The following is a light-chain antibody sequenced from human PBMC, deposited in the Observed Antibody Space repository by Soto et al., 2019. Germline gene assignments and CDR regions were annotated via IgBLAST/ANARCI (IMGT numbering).Light chain of an antibody. CDR2: RNN. J-gene: IGLJ1*01. CDR3: AAWDDSLKV. CDR1: SSNIGSNY. V-gene: IGLV1-47*01. Sequence: QSVLTQPPSASGTPGQRVTISCSGSSSNIGSNYVYWYQQLPGTAPKLLIYRNNQRPSGVPDRFSGSKSGTSASLAISGLRSVDEADYSCAAWDDSLKVFGTGTKVTVL.